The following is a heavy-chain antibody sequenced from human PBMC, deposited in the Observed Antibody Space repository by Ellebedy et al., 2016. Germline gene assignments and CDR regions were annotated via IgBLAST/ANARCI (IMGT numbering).Heavy chain of an antibody. CDR1: GYTFSAYF. J-gene: IGHJ3*02. CDR2: VNPGDGGS. D-gene: IGHD3-3*01. V-gene: IGHV1-46*03. CDR3: VTIFGVVTNDPFDI. Sequence: ASVKVSCKASGYTFSAYFIHWVRHAPGQGLEWMGRVNPGDGGSTYAQKFQGRVTMTRDTSTSTVYMELSSLRSDDTAVYYCVTIFGVVTNDPFDIWGQGTMVTVSS.